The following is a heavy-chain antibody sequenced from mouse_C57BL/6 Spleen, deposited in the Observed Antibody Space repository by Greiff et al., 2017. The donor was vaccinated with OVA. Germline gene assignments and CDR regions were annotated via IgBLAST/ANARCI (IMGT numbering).Heavy chain of an antibody. J-gene: IGHJ4*01. CDR2: IHPSDSDT. CDR1: GYTFTSYW. D-gene: IGHD2-4*01. CDR3: ATKSRYYDYDPYAMDY. Sequence: VQLQQPGADLVKPGASVKVSCKASGYTFTSYWMHWVKQRPGQGLEWIGRIHPSDSDTNYNQKFKGKATLTVDKSSSTAYMQLSSLTSEDSAVYYCATKSRYYDYDPYAMDYWGQGTSVTVSS. V-gene: IGHV1-74*01.